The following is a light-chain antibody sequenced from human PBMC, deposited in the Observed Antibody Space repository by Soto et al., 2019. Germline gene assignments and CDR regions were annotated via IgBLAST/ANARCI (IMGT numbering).Light chain of an antibody. CDR2: GAS. J-gene: IGKJ5*01. CDR3: QQYGTSPIN. V-gene: IGKV3-20*01. Sequence: EIVLTQSPGTLSLSPGERATLSFSPSQSIKNNFLAWYQQKPGQAPRLLIFGASSRSSGIPYRFSGSGSGTDFTLTVSRLEPEDFAVYYCQQYGTSPINFGQGTRLEIK. CDR1: QSIKNNF.